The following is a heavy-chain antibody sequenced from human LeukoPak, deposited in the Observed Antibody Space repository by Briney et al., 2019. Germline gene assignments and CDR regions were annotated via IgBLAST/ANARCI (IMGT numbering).Heavy chain of an antibody. CDR3: ARRAEGGSYRYYFDY. CDR2: IFSNDEK. Sequence: ESGPVLVKPTETLTLICSVSGFSLSNAGMGVSWIRQPPGKALEWLAHIFSNDEKSYSTSLKSRLTISKDTSKSQVVLTMTNMDPVDTATYYCARRAEGGSYRYYFDYWGQGTLVTVSS. CDR1: GFSLSNAGMG. J-gene: IGHJ4*02. D-gene: IGHD3-16*02. V-gene: IGHV2-26*02.